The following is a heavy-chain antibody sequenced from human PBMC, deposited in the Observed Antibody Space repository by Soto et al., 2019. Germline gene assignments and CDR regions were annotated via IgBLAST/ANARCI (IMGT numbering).Heavy chain of an antibody. CDR2: IFSNDEK. J-gene: IGHJ6*02. Sequence: QVTLKESGPVLVKPTETLTLTCTVSGFSLSNARMGVSWIRQPPGKALEWLAHIFSNDEKSYSTSLKSRLTISKDTSKSQVVLTMTNMDPVDTATYYCVRIYRTYCSSTSCYNGGYYYYGMDVWGQGTTVTVSS. V-gene: IGHV2-26*01. CDR3: VRIYRTYCSSTSCYNGGYYYYGMDV. CDR1: GFSLSNARMG. D-gene: IGHD2-2*02.